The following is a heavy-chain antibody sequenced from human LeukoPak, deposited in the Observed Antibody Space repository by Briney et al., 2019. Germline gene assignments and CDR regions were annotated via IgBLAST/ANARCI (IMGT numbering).Heavy chain of an antibody. D-gene: IGHD2-2*01. V-gene: IGHV4-34*01. CDR3: ARGGKNCSSTSCYFAYYYYYGMDV. Sequence: SETLSLTCAVYGGSFSGYYWSWIRQPPGKGLEWIGEINHSGSTNYNPSLKSRVTISLDTSKHQFSLKLSSVTAADTAVYYCARGGKNCSSTSCYFAYYYYYGMDVWGQGTTVTVSS. CDR2: INHSGST. J-gene: IGHJ6*02. CDR1: GGSFSGYY.